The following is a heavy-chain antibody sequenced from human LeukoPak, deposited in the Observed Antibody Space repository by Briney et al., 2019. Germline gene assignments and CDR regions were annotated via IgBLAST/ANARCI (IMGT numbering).Heavy chain of an antibody. V-gene: IGHV1-46*01. J-gene: IGHJ5*02. CDR3: ARAPYGSGSYCTTTFDP. CDR2: INPSGGST. D-gene: IGHD3-10*01. CDR1: GYTFTSYY. Sequence: GASVKVSCKASGYTFTSYYMHWVRQAPGQGLEWMGIINPSGGSTSYAQKFQGRVTMTRDTSTSTVYMELSSLRSEDTAVYYCARAPYGSGSYCTTTFDPWGQGTLVTVSS.